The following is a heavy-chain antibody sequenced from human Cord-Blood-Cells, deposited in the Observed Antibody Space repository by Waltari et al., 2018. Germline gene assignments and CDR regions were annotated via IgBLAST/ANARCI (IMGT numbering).Heavy chain of an antibody. J-gene: IGHJ4*02. V-gene: IGHV4-30-2*01. CDR3: ARDRGVQGVIDY. CDR2: IYHSGST. D-gene: IGHD3-10*01. Sequence: QLQLQESGSGLVKPSQTLSLTCADSGGSISSGGYPWTWIRQPPGKGLEWIGYIYHSGSTYYNPSLKSRVTISVDRSKNQFSLKLSSVTAADTAVYYCARDRGVQGVIDYWGQGTLVTVSS. CDR1: GGSISSGGYP.